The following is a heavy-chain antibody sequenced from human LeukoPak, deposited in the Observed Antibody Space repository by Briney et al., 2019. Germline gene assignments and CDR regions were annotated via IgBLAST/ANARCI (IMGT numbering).Heavy chain of an antibody. Sequence: ASVKVSCKASGYTFTGHYMHWVRQAPGQGLEWMGWINPNSGGTNYTQKFQGRVTMTRDTSISTACMELSRLRSDDTAVYYCARTPTHDAFDIWGQGTMVTVSS. CDR3: ARTPTHDAFDI. CDR2: INPNSGGT. CDR1: GYTFTGHY. J-gene: IGHJ3*02. V-gene: IGHV1-2*02.